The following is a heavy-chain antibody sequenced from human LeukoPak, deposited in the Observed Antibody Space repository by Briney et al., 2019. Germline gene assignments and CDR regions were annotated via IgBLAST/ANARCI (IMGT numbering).Heavy chain of an antibody. CDR2: ISSSSSYI. D-gene: IGHD2-15*01. CDR1: GFTFSSYS. J-gene: IGHJ6*03. CDR3: ARVVVVVAATPTYYYMDV. V-gene: IGHV3-21*01. Sequence: GGSLRLSCAASGFTFSSYSMNWVRQAPGKGLECVSSISSSSSYIYYADSVKGRFTISRDNAKNSLYLQMNSLRAEDTAVYYCARVVVVVAATPTYYYMDVWGKGTTVTVSS.